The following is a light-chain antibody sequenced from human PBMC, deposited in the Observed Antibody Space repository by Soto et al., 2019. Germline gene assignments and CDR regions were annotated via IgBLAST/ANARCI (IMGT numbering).Light chain of an antibody. Sequence: LTQSPGKRATLSCRASQIISNNLAWYQQKPGQAPRLLIYGASTRATGIPARFSGSGSGTEFTLTITSLQSEDFAVYFCQQYNIWPQTFGQGTKVDIK. V-gene: IGKV3-15*01. CDR1: QIISNN. CDR3: QQYNIWPQT. CDR2: GAS. J-gene: IGKJ1*01.